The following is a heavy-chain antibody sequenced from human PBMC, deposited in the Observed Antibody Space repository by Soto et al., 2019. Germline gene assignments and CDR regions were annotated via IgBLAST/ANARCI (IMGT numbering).Heavy chain of an antibody. D-gene: IGHD3-3*01. CDR3: ARGTFGDYDFWSGFHDAFDI. Sequence: XETLSLTCTVAGGSMSSYYWSWIRQPPGKGLEWIGYIYYSGSTNYNPSLKSRVTISVDTSKNQFSLKLSSVTAADTAVYYCARGTFGDYDFWSGFHDAFDIWGHGTMVTVSS. CDR2: IYYSGST. CDR1: GGSMSSYY. V-gene: IGHV4-59*01. J-gene: IGHJ3*02.